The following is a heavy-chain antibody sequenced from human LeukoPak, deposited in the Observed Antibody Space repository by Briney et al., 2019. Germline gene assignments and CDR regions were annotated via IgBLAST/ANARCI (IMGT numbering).Heavy chain of an antibody. J-gene: IGHJ3*02. Sequence: GGPLRLSCAASGFTFSSYAMHWVRQAPGKGLEWVAVISYDGSNKYYADSVKGRFTISRDNSKNTLYLQMNSLRAEDTAVYYCAKLISGYSSGWPPFDIWGQGTMVTVSS. V-gene: IGHV3-30*01. CDR1: GFTFSSYA. D-gene: IGHD6-19*01. CDR3: AKLISGYSSGWPPFDI. CDR2: ISYDGSNK.